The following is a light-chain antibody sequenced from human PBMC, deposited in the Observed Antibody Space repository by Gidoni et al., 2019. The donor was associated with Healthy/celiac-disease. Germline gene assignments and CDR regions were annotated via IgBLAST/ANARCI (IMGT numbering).Light chain of an antibody. CDR2: EVS. CDR3: CSYAGSRVV. V-gene: IGLV2-23*02. Sequence: QSALTQPASVSGSPVQSITISCTGTSSDVGSYNLVSWYQQHPGKAPKLMIYEVSKRPSGVSNRFSGSKSGNTASLTISGLQAEDEADYYCCSYAGSRVVFGGGTKLTVL. CDR1: SSDVGSYNL. J-gene: IGLJ2*01.